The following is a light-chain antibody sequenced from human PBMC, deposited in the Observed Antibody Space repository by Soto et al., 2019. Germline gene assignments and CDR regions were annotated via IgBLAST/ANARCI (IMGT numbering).Light chain of an antibody. CDR1: QGISSY. J-gene: IGKJ5*01. CDR3: QQLYSYPIT. Sequence: IQLTQSPSSLSASVGVRVTITCRASQGISSYLAWYQQKPGKAPKLLIYAATTLQSGVPSRFSGSGSGTDITLTISSLQPEDFATYYCQQLYSYPITFGQGTRLEIK. CDR2: AAT. V-gene: IGKV1-9*01.